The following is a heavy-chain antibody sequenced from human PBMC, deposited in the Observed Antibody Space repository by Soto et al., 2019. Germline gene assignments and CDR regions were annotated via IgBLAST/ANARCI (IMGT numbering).Heavy chain of an antibody. V-gene: IGHV3-21*01. Sequence: GGSLRLSCAASGFTFSSYSMNWVRQAPGKGLEWVSSISSSSSYIYYADSVKGRFTISRDNAKNSLYLQMNSLRAEDTAVYYCARDRGWDIVRFDYWGQGTLVTVSS. J-gene: IGHJ4*02. CDR2: ISSSSSYI. CDR3: ARDRGWDIVRFDY. D-gene: IGHD2-8*01. CDR1: GFTFSSYS.